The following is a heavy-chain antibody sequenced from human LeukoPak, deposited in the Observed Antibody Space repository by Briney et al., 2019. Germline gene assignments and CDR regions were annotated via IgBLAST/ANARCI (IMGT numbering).Heavy chain of an antibody. CDR1: GFTFSSYS. V-gene: IGHV3-21*01. Sequence: GGSLRLSCAASGFTFSSYSMNWVRQAPGKGLEWVSSISSSSSYIYYADSVKGRFTISRDNAKNSLYLQMNSLRPEDTGLYYCARDRGGWPDYWGQGTLVTVSS. CDR3: ARDRGGWPDY. J-gene: IGHJ4*02. CDR2: ISSSSSYI. D-gene: IGHD6-19*01.